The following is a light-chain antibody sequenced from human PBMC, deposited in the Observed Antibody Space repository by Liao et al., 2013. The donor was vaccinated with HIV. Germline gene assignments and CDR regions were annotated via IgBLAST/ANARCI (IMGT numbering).Light chain of an antibody. CDR3: QAWDSTTAV. CDR1: NIGSKS. Sequence: SYELTQPPSVSVAPGKTASIACGGNNIGSKSVRWYQQKPGQSPVLVIYQDSKRPSGIPERFSGSNSGNTATLTISGTQAMDEADYYCQAWDSTTAVFGGGTKLTVL. V-gene: IGLV3-1*01. J-gene: IGLJ2*01. CDR2: QDS.